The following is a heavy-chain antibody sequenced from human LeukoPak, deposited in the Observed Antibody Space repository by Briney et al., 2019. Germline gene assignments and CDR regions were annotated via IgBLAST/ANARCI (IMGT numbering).Heavy chain of an antibody. J-gene: IGHJ4*02. CDR1: GYTFTSYY. Sequence: ASVKVSCKASGYTFTSYYMHWVRQAPGQGLEWMGIISPSGGSTSYAQKFQDGVTMTRDTSTSTVYMELSSLRSEDTAVYYCARSLLHCGGDCYSFDYWGQGTLVTVSS. CDR3: ARSLLHCGGDCYSFDY. D-gene: IGHD2-21*02. V-gene: IGHV1-46*01. CDR2: ISPSGGST.